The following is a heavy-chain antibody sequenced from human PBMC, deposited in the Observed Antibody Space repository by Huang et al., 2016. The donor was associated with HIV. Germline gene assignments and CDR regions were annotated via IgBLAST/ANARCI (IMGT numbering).Heavy chain of an antibody. D-gene: IGHD3-10*01. CDR2: INTTTGNP. V-gene: IGHV7-4-1*02. CDR3: LIILVRGLIDAVDY. CDR1: GYPFTSYT. J-gene: IGHJ4*02. Sequence: QVQLVQSGSELKKPGASVKVSCKASGYPFTSYTINWVRQAPGQGLEWMGCINTTTGNPTYAPGFTGRFVFSLDTSVSTAYLQISSLKAEDTAVYYCLIILVRGLIDAVDYWGQGTLVTVSS.